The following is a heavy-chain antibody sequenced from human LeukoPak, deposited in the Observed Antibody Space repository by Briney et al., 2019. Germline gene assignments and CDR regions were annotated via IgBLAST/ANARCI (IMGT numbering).Heavy chain of an antibody. Sequence: WETLSLTCTVAGRSISSSSYDSGWLRQPPGKGLEWIGSIYYSGSTDYTPSLQGRVTISVDTSKNQFYLKLSSLTAADTAVYYCARRFSGYDNNYFDYCGQGPLATVSS. J-gene: IGHJ4*02. CDR3: ARRFSGYDNNYFDY. D-gene: IGHD5-12*01. V-gene: IGHV4-39*01. CDR1: GRSISSSSYD. CDR2: IYYSGST.